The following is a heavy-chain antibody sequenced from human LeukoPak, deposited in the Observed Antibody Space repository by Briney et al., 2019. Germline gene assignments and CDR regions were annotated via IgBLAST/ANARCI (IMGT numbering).Heavy chain of an antibody. V-gene: IGHV3-30*03. CDR1: GFTFSSYG. CDR3: ATDFWSGSTYYYYGMDV. D-gene: IGHD3-3*01. J-gene: IGHJ6*02. CDR2: ISYDGSNK. Sequence: GGSLRLSCAASGFTFSSYGMHWVRQAPGKGLEWVAVISYDGSNKYYADSVKGRFTISRDNSKNTPYLQMNSLRAEDTAVYYCATDFWSGSTYYYYGMDVWGQGTTVTVSS.